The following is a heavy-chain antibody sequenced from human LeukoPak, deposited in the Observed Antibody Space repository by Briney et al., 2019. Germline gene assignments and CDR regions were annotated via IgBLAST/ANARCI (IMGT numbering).Heavy chain of an antibody. CDR3: AKDRVSPGFNWFDP. CDR1: GFTFSNYA. Sequence: GGSLRLSCAASGFTFSNYAMSWVRQAPGKGLEWVSAIGGRGDSTYYADSVKGRFTISRDNSKNTVYLQMNSLRADDTAVYYCAKDRVSPGFNWFDPWGQGTLVIVSS. J-gene: IGHJ5*02. CDR2: IGGRGDST. D-gene: IGHD3-16*01. V-gene: IGHV3-23*01.